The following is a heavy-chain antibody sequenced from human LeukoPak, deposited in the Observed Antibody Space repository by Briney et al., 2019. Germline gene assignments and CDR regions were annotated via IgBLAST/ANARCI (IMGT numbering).Heavy chain of an antibody. Sequence: GGSLRLSCAASGFTFSSYSMNWVRQAPGKGLEWVSSISSRRTYIYNADSVKGRFTISRDNSKNTLYLQTNSLRAEDTAVYYCARRGAAGTYYFDYWGQGTLVTVSS. CDR1: GFTFSSYS. CDR3: ARRGAAGTYYFDY. D-gene: IGHD6-13*01. V-gene: IGHV3-21*04. J-gene: IGHJ4*02. CDR2: ISSRRTYI.